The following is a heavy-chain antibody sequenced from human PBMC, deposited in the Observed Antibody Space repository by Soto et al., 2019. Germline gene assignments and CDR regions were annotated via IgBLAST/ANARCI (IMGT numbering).Heavy chain of an antibody. CDR3: AREKSIAVAGNDAFDI. CDR2: IYSGGST. D-gene: IGHD6-19*01. J-gene: IGHJ3*02. Sequence: GSLRLSCAASGFTVSSNYMSWVRRAPGKGLEWVSVIYSGGSTYYADSVKGRFTISRDNSKNTLYLQMNSLRAEDTAVYYCAREKSIAVAGNDAFDIWGQGTMVTVSS. V-gene: IGHV3-66*01. CDR1: GFTVSSNY.